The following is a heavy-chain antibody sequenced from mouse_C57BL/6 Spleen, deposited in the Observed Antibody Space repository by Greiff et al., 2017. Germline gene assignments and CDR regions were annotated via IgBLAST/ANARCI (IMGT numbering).Heavy chain of an antibody. CDR2: IDPSDSYT. CDR1: GYTFTSYW. CDR3: TGDYSNSNWYFDV. Sequence: VQLQQPGAELVMPGASVKLSCKASGYTFTSYWMHWVKQRPGQGLEWIGEIDPSDSYTNYNQKFKGKSTLTVDKSSSTAYMELRSLTSEDSAVYYCTGDYSNSNWYFDVWGTGTTVTVSS. J-gene: IGHJ1*03. V-gene: IGHV1-69*01. D-gene: IGHD2-5*01.